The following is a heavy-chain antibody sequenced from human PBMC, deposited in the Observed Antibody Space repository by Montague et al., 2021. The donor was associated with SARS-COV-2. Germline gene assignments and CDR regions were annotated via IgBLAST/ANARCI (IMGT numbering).Heavy chain of an antibody. CDR2: INHSGST. V-gene: IGHV4-34*01. CDR1: GGSFSGYY. CDR3: TREGYQVLWSDYYYDAMDV. D-gene: IGHD2-2*01. J-gene: IGHJ6*02. Sequence: SETLSLTCAVYGGSFSGYYWSWIRQPPGKGLEWIGEINHSGSTNYNPSLKSQVTISVDTSKNQFSLKLSSVTAADTAVYYCTREGYQVLWSDYYYDAMDVWGQGTTVTVSS.